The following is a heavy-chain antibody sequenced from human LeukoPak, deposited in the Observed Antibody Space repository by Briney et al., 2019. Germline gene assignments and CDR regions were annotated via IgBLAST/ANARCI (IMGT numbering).Heavy chain of an antibody. CDR1: GGSFSDYS. CDR2: INHSGST. V-gene: IGHV4-34*01. Sequence: SETLSLTCAVYGGSFSDYSWNWIRQPPGKGLECIGEINHSGSTNYNPSLKSRVTISVDTSKNQFSLKLNSVTAADTAVYHCARLGEELGFDPWGQGTLVTVSS. D-gene: IGHD2/OR15-2a*01. J-gene: IGHJ5*02. CDR3: ARLGEELGFDP.